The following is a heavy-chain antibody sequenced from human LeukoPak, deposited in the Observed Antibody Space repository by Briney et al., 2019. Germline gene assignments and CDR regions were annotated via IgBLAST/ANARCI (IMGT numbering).Heavy chain of an antibody. CDR3: GACYGAFDY. V-gene: IGHV4-59*01. CDR2: IYYSGST. J-gene: IGHJ4*02. Sequence: SETLSLTCTVSGGSISSYYWSWIRQPPGKGLEWIGYIYYSGSTNYNPSLKSRVTISVDTSKNQFSLKLSSVTAADTAVYYCGACYGAFDYWGQGTLVTVSS. CDR1: GGSISSYY. D-gene: IGHD3-16*01.